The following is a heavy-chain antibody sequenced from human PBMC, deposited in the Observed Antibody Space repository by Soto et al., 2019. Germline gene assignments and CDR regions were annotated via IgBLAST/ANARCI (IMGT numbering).Heavy chain of an antibody. CDR1: GGSFXGYY. Sequence: QVXLQQWGAGLLKPSETLSLTCAVYGGSFXGYYWXXIRQXPGKGLEWIGEINHSGSTNYNPSLKSRVTISVDTSKNQFSLKLSSVTAADTAVYYCARGRGYSTPGVWGQGTLVTVSS. CDR3: ARGRGYSTPGV. D-gene: IGHD5-12*01. J-gene: IGHJ4*02. CDR2: INHSGST. V-gene: IGHV4-34*01.